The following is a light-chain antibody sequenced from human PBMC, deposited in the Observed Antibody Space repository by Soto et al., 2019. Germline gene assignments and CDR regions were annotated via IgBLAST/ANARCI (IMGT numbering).Light chain of an antibody. CDR2: LEGSGIY. V-gene: IGLV4-60*03. CDR1: SGLSSYI. Sequence: QTVVTQSSSASASLGSSVTLTCTLSSGLSSYIITWHQQQPGKAPRYLMQLEGSGIYNKGSGVPDRFSGSSSGTDRYLTISNRQSEDEADYYCETWDSYTVVFGGGTKLTVL. CDR3: ETWDSYTVV. J-gene: IGLJ2*01.